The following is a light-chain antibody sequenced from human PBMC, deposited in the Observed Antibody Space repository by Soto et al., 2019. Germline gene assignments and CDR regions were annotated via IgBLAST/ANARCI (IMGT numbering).Light chain of an antibody. J-gene: IGKJ4*01. CDR3: QQVRSYPST. CDR1: QDISSS. V-gene: IGKV1-13*02. Sequence: AIQLTQSPSSLSASVGDRVTITCRASQDISSSLAWYQQKPGKAPKLLIYAASILQSGVPSGFSGSGFVTDFTLTISSLRAEDFATYFCQQVRSYPSTFGGGTRVEI. CDR2: AAS.